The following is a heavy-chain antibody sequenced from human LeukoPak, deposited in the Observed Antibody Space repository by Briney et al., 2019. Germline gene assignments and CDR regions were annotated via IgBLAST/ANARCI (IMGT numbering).Heavy chain of an antibody. CDR2: ISSSSSYI. J-gene: IGHJ4*02. V-gene: IGHV3-21*01. D-gene: IGHD2-2*01. CDR3: ARDDIVVVPAASYFDY. Sequence: PGGSLRLSCVGSGFIFSNFSINWVRQAPGKGLEWVSSISSSSSYIYYADSVKGRFTISRDNAKNSLYLQMNSLRAEDTAVYYCARDDIVVVPAASYFDYWGQGTLVTVSS. CDR1: GFIFSNFS.